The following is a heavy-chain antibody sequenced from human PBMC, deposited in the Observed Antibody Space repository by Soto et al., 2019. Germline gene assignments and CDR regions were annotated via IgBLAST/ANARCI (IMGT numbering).Heavy chain of an antibody. Sequence: GGSLRLSCAASGFTFSSYAMSWVRQAPGKGLEWVSAISGSGGSTYYADSVKGRFTISRDNSKNTLYLQMNSLRAEDTAVYYSAKDYYYDSSGPRSFDYWGQGTLVTVSS. J-gene: IGHJ4*02. CDR1: GFTFSSYA. CDR3: AKDYYYDSSGPRSFDY. CDR2: ISGSGGST. V-gene: IGHV3-23*01. D-gene: IGHD3-22*01.